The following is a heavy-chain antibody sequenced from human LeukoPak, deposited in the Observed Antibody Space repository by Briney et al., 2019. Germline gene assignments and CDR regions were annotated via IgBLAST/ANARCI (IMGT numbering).Heavy chain of an antibody. CDR1: GFTFSSYE. D-gene: IGHD3-10*01. Sequence: GGSLRLSCAASGFTFSSYEMNWVRQAPGKGLEWVSYISSSGSTIYYADSVKGRFTISRDNAKNSLYLQMNSLRAEDTAVHYCARDQGSGSYYMFDYWGQGTLVTVSS. CDR2: ISSSGSTI. CDR3: ARDQGSGSYYMFDY. J-gene: IGHJ4*02. V-gene: IGHV3-48*03.